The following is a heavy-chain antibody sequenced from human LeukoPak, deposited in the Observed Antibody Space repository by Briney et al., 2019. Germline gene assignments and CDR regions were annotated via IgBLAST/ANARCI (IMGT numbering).Heavy chain of an antibody. J-gene: IGHJ4*02. CDR1: GFTFRSYW. CDR2: IKEDESAK. Sequence: GGSLRLSCAASGFTFRSYWMAWVRQAPGKGLEWVANIKEDESAKHQADSVKGRFTISRDNAQNSVYLQMSSLRGEDTAVYYCARDVGGSLDHWGQGTLVTVSS. D-gene: IGHD1-26*01. CDR3: ARDVGGSLDH. V-gene: IGHV3-7*01.